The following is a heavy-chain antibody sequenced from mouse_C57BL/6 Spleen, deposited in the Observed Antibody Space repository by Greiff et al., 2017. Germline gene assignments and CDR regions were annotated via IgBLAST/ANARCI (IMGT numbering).Heavy chain of an antibody. J-gene: IGHJ4*01. CDR3: ASLDSSGYYYAMDY. Sequence: VQLQQPGAELVKPGASVKLSCKASCYTFTSYWMHWVKQRPGQGLEWIGMIHPNSGSTNYNEKFKSKATLTVDKSSSTAYMQLSSLTSEDSAVYYCASLDSSGYYYAMDYWGQGTSVTVSS. V-gene: IGHV1-64*01. CDR2: IHPNSGST. D-gene: IGHD3-2*02. CDR1: CYTFTSYW.